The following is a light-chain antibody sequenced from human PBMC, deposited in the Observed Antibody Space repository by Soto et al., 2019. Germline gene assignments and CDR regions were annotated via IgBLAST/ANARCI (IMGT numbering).Light chain of an antibody. Sequence: EIVLTQSPATLSLSPGERATLSCRASQSVSSYLAWYQQKPGQAPRLLIYDASNRATGIPARFSGSGSGTDFTLTISSLEPEDFAVYYCQQRSNWVLTFGGGTKVELK. V-gene: IGKV3-11*01. CDR3: QQRSNWVLT. CDR2: DAS. J-gene: IGKJ4*01. CDR1: QSVSSY.